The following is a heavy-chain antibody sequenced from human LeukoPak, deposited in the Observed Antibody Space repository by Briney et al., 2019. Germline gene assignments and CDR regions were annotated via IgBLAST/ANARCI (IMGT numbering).Heavy chain of an antibody. V-gene: IGHV3-74*01. D-gene: IGHD4-17*01. CDR2: INSDETST. CDR1: GFTFSNYW. CDR3: ASTFYGDSPPY. J-gene: IGHJ4*02. Sequence: PGGSLRLSCAASGFTFSNYWMHWVRQGPGKGLVWVSRINSDETSTSSADSVKGRFTISRDNAKNTLYLQMNSLRAEDTAVYYCASTFYGDSPPYWGQGTLVTVSS.